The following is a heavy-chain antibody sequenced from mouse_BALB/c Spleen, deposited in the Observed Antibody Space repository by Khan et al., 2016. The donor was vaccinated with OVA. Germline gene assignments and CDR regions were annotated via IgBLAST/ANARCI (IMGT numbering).Heavy chain of an antibody. D-gene: IGHD1-2*01. Sequence: QVQLQQSGAELARPGASVKLSCKASGYTFTDYYINWVKQRTGQGLEWIGEISPGSGDTYYNEKFKGQATLTADYSSTTAYMQRSSLTYDASAVNFCSRRNYFSYTVAYWDQGTLVTVSA. CDR2: ISPGSGDT. V-gene: IGHV1-77*01. CDR1: GYTFTDYY. CDR3: SRRNYFSYTVAY. J-gene: IGHJ3*01.